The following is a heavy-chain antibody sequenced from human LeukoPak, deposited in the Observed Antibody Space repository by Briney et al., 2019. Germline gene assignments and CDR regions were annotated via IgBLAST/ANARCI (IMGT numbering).Heavy chain of an antibody. CDR2: ISHSGST. V-gene: IGHV4-34*01. D-gene: IGHD3-16*02. Sequence: PSETLSLTCVVYGESFSGHYWSWIRQPPGKGLEWIGEISHSGSTNYNPSLKSRVTISVDTSKNQFSLKLSSVSAADTAVYYCARGGGDYQNWFDPWGQGTLVTVSS. J-gene: IGHJ5*02. CDR3: ARGGGDYQNWFDP. CDR1: GESFSGHY.